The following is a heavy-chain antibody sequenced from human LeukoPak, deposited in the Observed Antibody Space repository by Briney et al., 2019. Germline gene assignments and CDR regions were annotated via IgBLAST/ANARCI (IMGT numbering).Heavy chain of an antibody. Sequence: GGSLRLSCAASGFTLSSYAMSWVRQAPGKGPEWVGFFRSKAYGGTTEYAASVKGRFTISRDDSKSIAYLQMNSLKTEDTAVYYCTRGDMGYDILTGPEYYFDYWGQGTLVTVSS. CDR2: FRSKAYGGTT. J-gene: IGHJ4*02. CDR3: TRGDMGYDILTGPEYYFDY. CDR1: GFTLSSYA. V-gene: IGHV3-49*04. D-gene: IGHD3-9*01.